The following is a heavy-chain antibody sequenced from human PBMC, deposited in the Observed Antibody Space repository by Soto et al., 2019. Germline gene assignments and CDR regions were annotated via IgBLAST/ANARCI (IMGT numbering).Heavy chain of an antibody. D-gene: IGHD3-10*01. Sequence: GGSLRLSCAASGFTFSSYAMHWVRQAPGKGLEWVAVISYDGSNKYYADSVKGRFTISRDNSKNTLYLQMNSLRAEDTAVYYCARDMGINAFGAGRGGDYWGQGTLVTVSS. V-gene: IGHV3-30-3*01. CDR3: ARDMGINAFGAGRGGDY. J-gene: IGHJ4*02. CDR1: GFTFSSYA. CDR2: ISYDGSNK.